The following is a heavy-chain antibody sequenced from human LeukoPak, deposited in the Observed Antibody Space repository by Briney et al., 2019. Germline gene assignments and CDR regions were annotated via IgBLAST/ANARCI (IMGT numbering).Heavy chain of an antibody. V-gene: IGHV3-11*01. Sequence: GGSLRLSCAASGFTFSDYYMSWIRQAPGKGLEWVSYISSSYSTIYYADSVKGRFTISRDNAKNSLYLQMNSLRADDTAVSYCARVGRGLAAAGFGASDIWGQGTMVTVSS. J-gene: IGHJ3*02. CDR3: ARVGRGLAAAGFGASDI. CDR1: GFTFSDYY. CDR2: ISSSYSTI. D-gene: IGHD6-13*01.